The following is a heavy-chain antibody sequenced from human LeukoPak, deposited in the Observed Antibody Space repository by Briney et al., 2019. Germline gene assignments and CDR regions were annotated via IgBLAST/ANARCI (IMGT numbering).Heavy chain of an antibody. CDR1: GDSVTSGY. D-gene: IGHD2-15*01. V-gene: IGHV4-4*09. Sequence: PSETLSLTCTASGDSVTSGYWSWIRQPPGKRLEWIGYIYDSGITDYNPSLKSRLTISVDTSNNQFSLNLSSVTAADTAVYYCAGRGHRYSRDWGQGILVTVSS. CDR2: IYDSGIT. J-gene: IGHJ1*01. CDR3: AGRGHRYSRD.